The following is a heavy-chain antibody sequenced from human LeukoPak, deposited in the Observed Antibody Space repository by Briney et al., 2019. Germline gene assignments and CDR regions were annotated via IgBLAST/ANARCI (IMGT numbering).Heavy chain of an antibody. V-gene: IGHV1-46*01. CDR2: ISPSGSST. J-gene: IGHJ4*02. D-gene: IGHD3-9*01. Sequence: GASVKVSCKASGYTFTSYYMHWVRQAPGQGLEWMGLISPSGSSTLYAQKFQGRVTITADESSSTAYMELSSLRSEDTAVYYCARGDILTGPFDYWGQGTLVTVSS. CDR1: GYTFTSYY. CDR3: ARGDILTGPFDY.